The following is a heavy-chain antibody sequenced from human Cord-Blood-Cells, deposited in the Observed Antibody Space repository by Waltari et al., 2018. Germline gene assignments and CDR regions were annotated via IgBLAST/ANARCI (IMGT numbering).Heavy chain of an antibody. CDR2: IYSGGST. Sequence: EVQLVETGGGLIQPGGSLRLSCAASGFTVSSNYMRWVLQAPGKGRVWVSVIYSGGSTYYADSVKGRFTISRDNAKNTLYLQMNSLRAEDTAVYYCARAEGDFDYWGQGTLVTVSS. CDR3: ARAEGDFDY. J-gene: IGHJ4*02. D-gene: IGHD1-26*01. V-gene: IGHV3-53*02. CDR1: GFTVSSNY.